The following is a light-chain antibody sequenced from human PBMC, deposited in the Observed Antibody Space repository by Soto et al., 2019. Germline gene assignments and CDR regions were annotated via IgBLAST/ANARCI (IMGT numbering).Light chain of an antibody. J-gene: IGKJ5*01. CDR3: MQHTDFPIT. CDR1: QSLLDTDDGSTY. Sequence: EIVLTQTPLSLPVTPGEPASISCRSSQSLLDTDDGSTYLDWYLQKPGQSPQLLIYALSSRASGVPDRFSASGSGTESTLRISRVETEDVGVYYCMQHTDFPITFGQGTRLEIK. V-gene: IGKV2-40*01. CDR2: ALS.